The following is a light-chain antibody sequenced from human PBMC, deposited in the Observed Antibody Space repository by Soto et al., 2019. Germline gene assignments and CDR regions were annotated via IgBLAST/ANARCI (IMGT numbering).Light chain of an antibody. CDR1: SSDVGGYNY. CDR3: GSYTSSKTLV. J-gene: IGLJ1*01. V-gene: IGLV2-14*03. CDR2: EVT. Sequence: QSALTQPASVSGSPGQSITISCTGTSSDVGGYNYVSWYQQHPGKAPKLLIYEVTYRPSGVSNRFSGSKSGNTASLTISGIQAEDEADYFCGSYTSSKTLVFGTGTKLTVL.